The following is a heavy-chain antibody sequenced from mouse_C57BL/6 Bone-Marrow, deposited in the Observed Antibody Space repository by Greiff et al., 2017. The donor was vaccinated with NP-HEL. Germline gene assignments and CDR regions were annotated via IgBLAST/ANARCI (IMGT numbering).Heavy chain of an antibody. CDR2: IDPSDSYT. V-gene: IGHV1-50*01. Sequence: QVQLQQPGAELVKPGASVKLSCTASGFTFTSYWMQWVKQRPGQGLEWIGVIDPSDSYTNSNQKFKGKATLTVATSSSTAYMQLSSLASEDSAVYYCASDCPYSYGSSYGFAYWGQGTRVTVSA. J-gene: IGHJ3*01. CDR1: GFTFTSYW. CDR3: ASDCPYSYGSSYGFAY. D-gene: IGHD1-1*01.